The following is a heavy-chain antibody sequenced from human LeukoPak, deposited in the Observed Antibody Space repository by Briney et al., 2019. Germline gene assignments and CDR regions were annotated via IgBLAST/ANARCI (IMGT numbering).Heavy chain of an antibody. CDR3: ARDYYGSGKGWFDP. Sequence: SETLSLTCTVSGGSISSYYWSWIRQPPGKGLEWIGYIFDNRNTKYNPSLKSRVSLSLDTSKNEFSLNLSSVTAADTPVYYCARDYYGSGKGWFDPWGQGTLVTVSS. CDR1: GGSISSYY. J-gene: IGHJ5*02. D-gene: IGHD3-10*01. V-gene: IGHV4-59*01. CDR2: IFDNRNT.